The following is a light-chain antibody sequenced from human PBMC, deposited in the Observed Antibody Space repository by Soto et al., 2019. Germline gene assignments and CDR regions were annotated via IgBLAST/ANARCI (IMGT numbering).Light chain of an antibody. V-gene: IGKV1-17*03. CDR2: GAS. CDR1: QGIGNY. J-gene: IGKJ1*01. Sequence: DIQMTQSPSSVSASVGDRVTITCRASQGIGNYLAWFQQKPGKVPKRLIYGASSLQSGAPSRFSGSGSGTDFTLTISSLQPEDFATYYCLQHHTYPWTFGQGTKVDIK. CDR3: LQHHTYPWT.